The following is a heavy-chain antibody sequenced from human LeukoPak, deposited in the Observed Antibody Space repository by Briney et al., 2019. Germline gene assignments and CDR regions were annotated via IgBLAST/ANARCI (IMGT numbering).Heavy chain of an antibody. CDR1: GFSSSSTS. Sequence: GGSLRLSCATSGFSSSSTSLNWVRQAPGKGLQYVSSIDTSSYTYYADSVKGRFTISRDNAKNSLYLQMNSLRAEDTSVYYCATESSGALDYWGQGTLVTVSS. CDR3: ATESSGALDY. D-gene: IGHD1-26*01. J-gene: IGHJ4*02. V-gene: IGHV3-21*01. CDR2: IDTSSYT.